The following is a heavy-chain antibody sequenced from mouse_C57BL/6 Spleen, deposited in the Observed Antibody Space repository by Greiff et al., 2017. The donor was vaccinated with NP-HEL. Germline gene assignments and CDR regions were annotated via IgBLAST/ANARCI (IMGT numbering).Heavy chain of an antibody. CDR2: IYPSDSET. J-gene: IGHJ2*01. V-gene: IGHV1-61*01. CDR3: ARRKLAYFDY. D-gene: IGHD4-1*01. Sequence: QVQLQQPGAELVRPGSSVKLSCKASGYTFTSYWMDWVKQRPGQGLEWIGNIYPSDSETHYNQKFKDKATLTVDKSSSTAYMQLSILTSEDSAVYYCARRKLAYFDYWGQGTTLTVSS. CDR1: GYTFTSYW.